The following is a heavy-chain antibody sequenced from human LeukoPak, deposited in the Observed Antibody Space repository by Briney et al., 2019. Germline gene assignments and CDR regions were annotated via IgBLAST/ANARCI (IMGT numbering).Heavy chain of an antibody. J-gene: IGHJ6*03. CDR1: GFTFSSYS. D-gene: IGHD3-16*01. CDR3: ARERAGERPRPLLNYYYMDV. CDR2: ISSSSSYI. V-gene: IGHV3-21*01. Sequence: PGGSLRLSCAASGFTFSSYSMNWVRQASGKGLEGVSSISSSSSYIYYADSVKGRFTISRDNAKNSLYLQMNSLRADDTAVYYCARERAGERPRPLLNYYYMDVWGKGTTVIISS.